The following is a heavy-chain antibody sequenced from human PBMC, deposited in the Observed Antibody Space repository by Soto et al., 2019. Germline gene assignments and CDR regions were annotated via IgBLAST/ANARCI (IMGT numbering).Heavy chain of an antibody. J-gene: IGHJ3*02. Sequence: QVQLVESGGGVVQPGRSLRLSCAASGFTFSSYGMHWVRQAPGKGLEWVAVIWYDGSNKYYADSVKGRFTISRDNSKNTLYLQMNSLRAEDTAVYYCAREQKENYDSSGYYSLNAFDIWGQGTMVTVSS. CDR1: GFTFSSYG. D-gene: IGHD3-22*01. CDR2: IWYDGSNK. V-gene: IGHV3-33*01. CDR3: AREQKENYDSSGYYSLNAFDI.